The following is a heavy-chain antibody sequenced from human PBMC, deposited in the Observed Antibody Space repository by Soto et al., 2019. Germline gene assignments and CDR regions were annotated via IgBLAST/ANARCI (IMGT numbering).Heavy chain of an antibody. D-gene: IGHD3-3*01. CDR3: ARVASLIPIFHGLDA. CDR1: GYTFTKYG. J-gene: IGHJ6*02. CDR2: ISGDNGNT. Sequence: QVQLVQSGAEVRKPGASVKVSCKASGYTFTKYGITWVRQAPGQGLEWLGWISGDNGNTNFAQRLKDRVTMTTDTSTTTAYMELWSLRRDDTAIYYCARVASLIPIFHGLDAWGQGTTVTVSS. V-gene: IGHV1-18*04.